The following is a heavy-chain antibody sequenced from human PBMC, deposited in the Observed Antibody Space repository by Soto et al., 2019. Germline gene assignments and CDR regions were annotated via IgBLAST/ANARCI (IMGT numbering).Heavy chain of an antibody. D-gene: IGHD3-22*01. CDR1: GYTFTSYG. J-gene: IGHJ5*02. CDR2: ISAYNGNT. Sequence: ASVKVSCKASGYTFTSYGISWVRQAPGQGLEWMGWISAYNGNTNYAQKLQGRVTMTTDTSTSTAYMELRSLRSDDTAVYYCARDRSRLAIIVVVPFDPWGQGTLVTVSS. V-gene: IGHV1-18*01. CDR3: ARDRSRLAIIVVVPFDP.